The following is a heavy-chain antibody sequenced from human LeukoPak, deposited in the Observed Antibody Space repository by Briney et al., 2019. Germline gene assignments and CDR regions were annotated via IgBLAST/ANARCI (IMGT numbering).Heavy chain of an antibody. J-gene: IGHJ3*02. CDR3: ARSESRGYYGHDYYAFDI. CDR1: GFTFSSYG. Sequence: GGTLRLSCAASGFTFSSYGMSWVRQAPGKGLEWVSAISGSGGSTYYADSVKGRFTIFRDNSKNTLSLQMNTLRVDDTARYYCARSESRGYYGHDYYAFDIWGQGTMVTVSS. V-gene: IGHV3-23*01. CDR2: ISGSGGST. D-gene: IGHD5-12*01.